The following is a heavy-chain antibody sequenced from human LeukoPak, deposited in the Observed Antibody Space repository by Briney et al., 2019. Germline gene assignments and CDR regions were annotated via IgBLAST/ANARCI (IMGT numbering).Heavy chain of an antibody. CDR3: ARQQNVDTAMEPTGTFDY. D-gene: IGHD5-18*01. V-gene: IGHV5-51*01. CDR2: IYPGDSDDSDA. J-gene: IGHJ4*02. CDR1: GFTFSNYW. Sequence: GESLKISCKGSGFTFSNYWIAWVRQMPGKGLEWMGIIYPGDSDDSDAAYSPSFQGQVTISADKSISTAYLQWSSLKASDTAMYYCARQQNVDTAMEPTGTFDYWGQGTLVTVSS.